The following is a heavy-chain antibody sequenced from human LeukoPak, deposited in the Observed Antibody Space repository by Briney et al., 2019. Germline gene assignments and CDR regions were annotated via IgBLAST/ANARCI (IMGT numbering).Heavy chain of an antibody. Sequence: ASVKVSCKASGGTFSSYTISWVRQAPGQGLEWMGGIIPIFGTANYAQKFQGRVTITADESTSTAYMELSSLRSEDTAVYYCARGRYSSSINSMDVWGQGTTVTVSS. CDR1: GGTFSSYT. CDR2: IIPIFGTA. V-gene: IGHV1-69*13. J-gene: IGHJ6*02. D-gene: IGHD6-6*01. CDR3: ARGRYSSSINSMDV.